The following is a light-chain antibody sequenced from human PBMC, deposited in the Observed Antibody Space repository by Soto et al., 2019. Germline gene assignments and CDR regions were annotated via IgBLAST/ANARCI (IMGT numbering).Light chain of an antibody. CDR2: CAS. J-gene: IGKJ1*01. CDR1: QSVLYSSNNKNY. CDR3: QQYYSTPPT. Sequence: DIVMTQSPDSLAVSLGERATINCKSSQSVLYSSNNKNYLAWYQQKPGQPPKLLIYCASTRESGVPDRFSGSGSGTDFTLTISSLQAEDLAVYYCQQYYSTPPTFGQGTKVEIK. V-gene: IGKV4-1*01.